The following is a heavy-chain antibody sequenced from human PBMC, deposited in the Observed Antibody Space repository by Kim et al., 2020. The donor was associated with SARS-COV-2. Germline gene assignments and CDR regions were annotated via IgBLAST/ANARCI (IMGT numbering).Heavy chain of an antibody. J-gene: IGHJ3*02. Sequence: SPSLKSRLTITKDTSKNQVVLTMTNMDPVDTATYYCAHSGSYGWYGDAFDIWGQGTMVTVSS. V-gene: IGHV2-5*01. D-gene: IGHD6-19*01. CDR3: AHSGSYGWYGDAFDI.